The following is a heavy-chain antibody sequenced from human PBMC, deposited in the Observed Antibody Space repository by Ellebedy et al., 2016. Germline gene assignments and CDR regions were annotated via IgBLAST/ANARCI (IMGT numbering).Heavy chain of an antibody. V-gene: IGHV3-9*01. CDR1: GFTFADYA. D-gene: IGHD6-6*01. CDR3: AKAPYTSSSDDYFDT. CDR2: ISWNSGSK. J-gene: IGHJ4*02. Sequence: GGSLRLXCAASGFTFADYAMHWVRQTPGKGLEWVSGISWNSGSKGYADSVKGRFTISRDNAKNSLYLQMNSLRPEDTALYFCAKAPYTSSSDDYFDTWGQGTLVTVSS.